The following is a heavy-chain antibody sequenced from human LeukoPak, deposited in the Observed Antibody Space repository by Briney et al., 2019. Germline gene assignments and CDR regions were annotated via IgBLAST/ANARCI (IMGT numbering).Heavy chain of an antibody. D-gene: IGHD4-11*01. J-gene: IGHJ4*02. CDR3: ARDPSSVTLYFFDY. CDR2: IDANNGDT. Sequence: ASVKVSCTASGYTFRGSYIHWLRQAPGQGLEWMGWIDANNGDTKSAQKFQGRVTMSRDTSISTAYMDLSSLSPDDAAVYYCARDPSSVTLYFFDYWGQGTLVTVSS. V-gene: IGHV1-2*02. CDR1: GYTFRGSY.